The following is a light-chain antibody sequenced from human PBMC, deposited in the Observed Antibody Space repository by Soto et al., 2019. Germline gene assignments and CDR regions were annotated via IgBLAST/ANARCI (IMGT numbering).Light chain of an antibody. CDR2: KAS. Sequence: EIPRTQSPSTRSGSVGDRVTITCRASQTISSWLAWYQQKPGKAPKLLIYKASTLKSGVPSRFSGSGSGTEFTLTISSLQPDDFATYYCQHYNSYSEAFAQGTKVDIK. CDR1: QTISSW. CDR3: QHYNSYSEA. V-gene: IGKV1-5*03. J-gene: IGKJ1*01.